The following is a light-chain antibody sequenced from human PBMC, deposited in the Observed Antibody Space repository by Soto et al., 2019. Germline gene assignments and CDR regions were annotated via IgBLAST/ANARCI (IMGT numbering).Light chain of an antibody. CDR3: QQYGSSLLT. J-gene: IGKJ4*01. CDR2: GAY. V-gene: IGKV3-20*01. Sequence: EIVLTQSPGTLSLSPGERATLSCRASQSVTSNNLAWYQQRPGQAPRLLIYGAYSRATGIPDRFGGSGSGTDFTITISRLEPEDFVVYYCQQYGSSLLTFGGGTKVEIK. CDR1: QSVTSNN.